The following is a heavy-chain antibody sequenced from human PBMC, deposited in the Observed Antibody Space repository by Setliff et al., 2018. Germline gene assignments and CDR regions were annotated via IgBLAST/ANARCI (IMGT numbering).Heavy chain of an antibody. CDR3: ARDRYYNSWSGTSITAPHDAFDI. Sequence: ASVKVSCKASGCTLTNYYMHWVRQAPGQGLEWMGIINPSGGLTRYAQKFQGRVTMTRDTSTSTGYMEVSSLRSEDTAVYYCARDRYYNSWSGTSITAPHDAFDIWGQGTMVTVSS. CDR2: INPSGGLT. D-gene: IGHD3-3*01. V-gene: IGHV1-46*03. CDR1: GCTLTNYY. J-gene: IGHJ3*02.